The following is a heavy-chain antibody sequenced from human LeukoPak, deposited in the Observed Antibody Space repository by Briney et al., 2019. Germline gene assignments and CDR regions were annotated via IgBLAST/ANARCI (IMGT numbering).Heavy chain of an antibody. Sequence: ASVKVSCKASSYTFTSYAIIWVRQAPGQGLEWMGWISGHNDDTNYAQRLQGRVTMTTDTSTSTAYMELRSLRSDDTAVYYCARAGYCSGGSCYPYYYYYYMDVWGKGTTVTVSS. D-gene: IGHD2-15*01. CDR1: SYTFTSYA. J-gene: IGHJ6*03. CDR3: ARAGYCSGGSCYPYYYYYYMDV. CDR2: ISGHNDDT. V-gene: IGHV1-18*01.